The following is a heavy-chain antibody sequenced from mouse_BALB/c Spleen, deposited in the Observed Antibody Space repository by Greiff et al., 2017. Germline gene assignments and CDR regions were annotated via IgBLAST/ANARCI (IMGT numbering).Heavy chain of an antibody. CDR3: ARHKERRDYAMDY. CDR2: ISSGGGST. D-gene: IGHD2-14*01. Sequence: EVQLVESGGGLVKPGGSLKLSCAASGFAFSSYDMSWVRQTPEKRLEWVAYISSGGGSTYYPDTVKGRFTISRDNAKNTLYLQMSSLKSEDTAMYYCARHKERRDYAMDYWGQGTSVTVSS. CDR1: GFAFSSYD. V-gene: IGHV5-12-1*01. J-gene: IGHJ4*01.